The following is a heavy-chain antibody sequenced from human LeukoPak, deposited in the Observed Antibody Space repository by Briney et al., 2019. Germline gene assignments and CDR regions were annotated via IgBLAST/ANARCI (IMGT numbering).Heavy chain of an antibody. CDR2: ISSSSSYI. J-gene: IGHJ4*02. CDR3: ARVSSSQTWGFGF. Sequence: GGSLRLSCAASGFTFSSYSMNWVRQAPGKGLEWVSSISSSSSYIYYADSVKGRFTISRDNAKSSLYLQMNSLRAEDTAVYYCARVSSSQTWGFGFWGQGTLVTVSS. V-gene: IGHV3-21*01. D-gene: IGHD6-13*01. CDR1: GFTFSSYS.